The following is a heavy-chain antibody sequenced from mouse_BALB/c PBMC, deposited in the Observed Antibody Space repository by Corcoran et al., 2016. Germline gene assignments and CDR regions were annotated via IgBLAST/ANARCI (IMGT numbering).Heavy chain of an antibody. CDR1: GYTFTSYY. CDR2: IYPGNVNT. D-gene: IGHD2-3*01. CDR3: ARSDGYYAMDY. J-gene: IGHJ4*01. V-gene: IGHV1S56*01. Sequence: QVQLQQSGPELVTPGALVRISCKASGYTFTSYYIHWVKQRPGQGLEWIGWIYPGNVNTKYNEKFKGKATLTADKSSSTAYMQLSSLTSGDSAVYFCARSDGYYAMDYWGQGTSVTVSS.